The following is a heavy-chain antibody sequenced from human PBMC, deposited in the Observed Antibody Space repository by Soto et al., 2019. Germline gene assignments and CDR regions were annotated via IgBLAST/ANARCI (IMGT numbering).Heavy chain of an antibody. V-gene: IGHV5-51*01. J-gene: IGHJ4*02. CDR3: ASPIGYNQYFDY. D-gene: IGHD6-25*01. Sequence: PGETLKISCKGSGYSFTNNWIGWERQMPGKGLEWMGIIYPGDSDTRYSPSFQGQVTISADRSISTAYLQWSSLKDSDTAMYYCASPIGYNQYFDYWGQGXLVTVSS. CDR2: IYPGDSDT. CDR1: GYSFTNNW.